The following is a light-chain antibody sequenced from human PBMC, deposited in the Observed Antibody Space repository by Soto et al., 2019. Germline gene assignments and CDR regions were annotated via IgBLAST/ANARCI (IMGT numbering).Light chain of an antibody. J-gene: IGKJ4*01. CDR2: GAS. V-gene: IGKV3D-15*01. Sequence: EIVMTHSPANLSVSPGERATLSCRAIQSVRNNLAWYQQKPGQAPRLLIYGASTRATGIPARFSGSGSGTEFTLTIGSLKSEDFAVYYCQQYKNWPLLTFGGGTKVDIK. CDR3: QQYKNWPLLT. CDR1: QSVRNN.